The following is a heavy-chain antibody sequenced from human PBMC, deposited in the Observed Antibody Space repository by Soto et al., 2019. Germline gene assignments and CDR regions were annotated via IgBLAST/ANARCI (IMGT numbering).Heavy chain of an antibody. CDR2: IIPIFGTA. Sequence: SVKVSCKASGGTFSSYAISWVRQAPGQGLEWMGGIIPIFGTANYAQKFQGRVTITADESTSTAYMELSSLRSEDTAVYYCARSYSGSYEDYYYGMDVWGQGTTVTVSS. CDR3: ARSYSGSYEDYYYGMDV. D-gene: IGHD1-26*01. J-gene: IGHJ6*02. CDR1: GGTFSSYA. V-gene: IGHV1-69*13.